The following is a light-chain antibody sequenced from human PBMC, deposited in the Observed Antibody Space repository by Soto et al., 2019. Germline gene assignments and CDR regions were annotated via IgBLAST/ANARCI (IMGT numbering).Light chain of an antibody. Sequence: QSVLTQPPSASGSPGQSVTISCTGTSSDVGGYNYVSWYQQHPGKAPKLMIYEVSKRPSGVPDRFSGSKSGNTASLTISGLQAEDEADYYCCSYAGSSTLIFFGTGTKLTVL. V-gene: IGLV2-8*01. CDR3: CSYAGSSTLIF. CDR1: SSDVGGYNY. J-gene: IGLJ1*01. CDR2: EVS.